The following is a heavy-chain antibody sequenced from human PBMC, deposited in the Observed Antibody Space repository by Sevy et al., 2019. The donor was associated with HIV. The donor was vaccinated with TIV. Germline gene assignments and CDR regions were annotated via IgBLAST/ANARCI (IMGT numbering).Heavy chain of an antibody. Sequence: GGSLRLSCAASGFTFSSYAMSWVRQAPGKGLEWVSAISGSGGSTYYADSVKGRFTISRDNSKNTLYLQMNSLRAEDPAVYYCAKPASSGSYYAGLVYWGQGTLVTVSS. J-gene: IGHJ4*02. V-gene: IGHV3-23*01. CDR1: GFTFSSYA. CDR2: ISGSGGST. CDR3: AKPASSGSYYAGLVY. D-gene: IGHD1-26*01.